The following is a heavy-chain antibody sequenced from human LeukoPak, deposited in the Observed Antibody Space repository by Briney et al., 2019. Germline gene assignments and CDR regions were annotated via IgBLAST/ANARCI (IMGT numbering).Heavy chain of an antibody. V-gene: IGHV3-23*01. CDR3: AKDLRLGVVTEYYFDY. CDR2: ISGSGGST. CDR1: GGSFSGYY. D-gene: IGHD3-3*01. J-gene: IGHJ4*02. Sequence: PSETLSLTCAVYGGSFSGYYWSWIRQPPGKGLEWVSAISGSGGSTYYADSVKGRFTISRDNSKNALYLQMNSLRAEDTAVYYCAKDLRLGVVTEYYFDYWGQGTLVTVSS.